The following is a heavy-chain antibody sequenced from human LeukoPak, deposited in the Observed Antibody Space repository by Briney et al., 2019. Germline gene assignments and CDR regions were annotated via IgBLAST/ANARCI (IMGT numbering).Heavy chain of an antibody. CDR3: ARPGDRDAFDI. J-gene: IGHJ3*02. CDR2: ISYDGSNK. V-gene: IGHV3-30-3*01. D-gene: IGHD4-17*01. Sequence: GGSLRLSCAASGFTFSSYAMHWVRQAPGKGLEWVAVISYDGSNKYYADSVKGRFTISRDNSKNTLYLQMNSLRAEDTAVYYCARPGDRDAFDIWGQGTMVTVSS. CDR1: GFTFSSYA.